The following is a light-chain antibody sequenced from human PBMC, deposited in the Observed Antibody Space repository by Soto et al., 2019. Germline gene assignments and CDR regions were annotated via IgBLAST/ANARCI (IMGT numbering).Light chain of an antibody. CDR2: GAS. Sequence: EIVLTQSPGTLSLSPGERATLSCRATQSVSSNYIAWYQQKPGQAPRLLIYGASSRATGIPDRFSGSGSGTDFTLTIRRLEPEDFAVFYCQQYGSSPITFGPGTKVDIK. V-gene: IGKV3-20*01. J-gene: IGKJ3*01. CDR3: QQYGSSPIT. CDR1: QSVSSNY.